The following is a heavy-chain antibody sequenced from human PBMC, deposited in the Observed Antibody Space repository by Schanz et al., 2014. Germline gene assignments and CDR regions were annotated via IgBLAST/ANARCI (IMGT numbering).Heavy chain of an antibody. CDR1: GLTFSDYY. CDR2: IGYDGSEK. D-gene: IGHD3-10*01. V-gene: IGHV3-7*04. Sequence: DWTGGSLRLSCAASGLTFSDYYMSWIRQAPGKGLEWVANIGYDGSEKYYVDSVKGRFTISRDNSKDTLYLQMSGLTPEDTAVYYCARGPIPIQGVPMDFWGQGTLVTVSS. J-gene: IGHJ4*02. CDR3: ARGPIPIQGVPMDF.